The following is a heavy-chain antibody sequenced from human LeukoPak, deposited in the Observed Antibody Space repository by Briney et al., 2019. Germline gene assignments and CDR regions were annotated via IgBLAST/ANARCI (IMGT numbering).Heavy chain of an antibody. Sequence: GGSLRLSCAASGLTFSSYAMSWVRQAPGKGLEWVSAISGSGGSTYYADSVKGRFTISRDNSKNTLYLQMNSLRAEDTAVYYCAKDPDDDGAFDIWGQGTMVTVSS. V-gene: IGHV3-23*01. CDR1: GLTFSSYA. J-gene: IGHJ3*02. CDR3: AKDPDDDGAFDI. D-gene: IGHD1-1*01. CDR2: ISGSGGST.